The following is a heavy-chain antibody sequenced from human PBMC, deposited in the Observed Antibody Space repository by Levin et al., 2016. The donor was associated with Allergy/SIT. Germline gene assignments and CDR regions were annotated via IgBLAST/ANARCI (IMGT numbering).Heavy chain of an antibody. D-gene: IGHD3-22*01. J-gene: IGHJ6*02. CDR3: ASLRDMIVLPTARGDYLNYALDV. Sequence: ASVKVSCKASGYTFTGYYMHWVRQAPGQGLEWMGGIIPKYVNANYAQKFRDRVTITADESTRTVYMELSSLRSDDTAVYYCASLRDMIVLPTARGDYLNYALDVWGQGTTVTVSS. CDR2: IIPKYVNA. V-gene: IGHV1-46*01. CDR1: GYTFTGYY.